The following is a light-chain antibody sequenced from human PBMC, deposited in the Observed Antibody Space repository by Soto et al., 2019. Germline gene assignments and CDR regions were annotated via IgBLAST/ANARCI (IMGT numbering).Light chain of an antibody. Sequence: QSALTQPASVSGSPGQSITISCTGTSRDVGSYNLVSWYQQHPGKAPKLIIYEVSKRPSGVSNRFSGSKSGNTASLTISGLQAEDEADYYCCSYAGSSTSYVFGTGTKVT. V-gene: IGLV2-23*02. CDR2: EVS. CDR1: SRDVGSYNL. CDR3: CSYAGSSTSYV. J-gene: IGLJ1*01.